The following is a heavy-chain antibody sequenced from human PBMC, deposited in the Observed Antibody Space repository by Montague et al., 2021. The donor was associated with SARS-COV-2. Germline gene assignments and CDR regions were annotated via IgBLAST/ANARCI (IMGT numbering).Heavy chain of an antibody. CDR1: GGSLNNYF. V-gene: IGHV4-59*08. J-gene: IGHJ4*02. D-gene: IGHD3-22*01. CDR3: ARVDSSGPGEY. Sequence: SETLSLTCTVSGGSLNNYFWGWIRQPPGKGLEWVGYISDSGSTKYNPSLQSRVTISVDTARNQFPLKLLSVTAADTAFYYCARVDSSGPGEYWGQGILVSVSS. CDR2: ISDSGST.